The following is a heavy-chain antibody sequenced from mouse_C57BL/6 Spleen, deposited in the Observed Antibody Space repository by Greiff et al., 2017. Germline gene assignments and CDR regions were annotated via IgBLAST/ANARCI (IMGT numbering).Heavy chain of an antibody. J-gene: IGHJ2*01. D-gene: IGHD1-1*01. CDR1: GFTFSDYY. V-gene: IGHV5-16*01. CDR2: INYDGSST. CDR3: ARVPNYYGSSPYYFDY. Sequence: EVQLVESEGGLVQPGSSMKLSCTASGFTFSDYYMAWVRQVPEKGLEWVANINYDGSSTYYLDSLKSRFIISRDNAKNILYLQMSSLKSEDTATYYCARVPNYYGSSPYYFDYWGQGTTLTVSS.